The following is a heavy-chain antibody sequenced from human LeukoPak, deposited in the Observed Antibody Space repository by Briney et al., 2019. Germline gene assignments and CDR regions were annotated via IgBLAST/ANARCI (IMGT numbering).Heavy chain of an antibody. V-gene: IGHV3-23*01. CDR1: GFTFSSYA. CDR2: IGYSGADT. D-gene: IGHD4-17*01. Sequence: GALRLSCAASGFTFSSYAMTWVRQAPGKGLEWVSTIGYSGADTYYADSVKGRFTISRDNSKNTLYLQMNSLRAEDTAAYYCAKDSATTVTSVDYWGQGTLVTVSS. J-gene: IGHJ4*02. CDR3: AKDSATTVTSVDY.